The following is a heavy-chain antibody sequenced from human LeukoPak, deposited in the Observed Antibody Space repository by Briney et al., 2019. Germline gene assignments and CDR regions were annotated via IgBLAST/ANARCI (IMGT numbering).Heavy chain of an antibody. CDR3: TTLGNGGGDEPPDDY. CDR1: GFTFSNAW. D-gene: IGHD2-21*02. CDR2: IKSKTDGGTT. V-gene: IGHV3-15*01. Sequence: GGSLRLSCAASGFTFSNAWMSWVRQAPGKGLEWVSRIKSKTDGGTTDYAAPVKGRFTISRDDSKNTLYLQMNSLKTEDTAVYYCTTLGNGGGDEPPDDYWGQGTLVTVSS. J-gene: IGHJ4*02.